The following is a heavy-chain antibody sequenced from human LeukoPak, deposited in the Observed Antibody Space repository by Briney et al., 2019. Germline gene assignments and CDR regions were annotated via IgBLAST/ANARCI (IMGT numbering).Heavy chain of an antibody. V-gene: IGHV1-2*02. CDR2: INPNSGGT. CDR3: ARGAGCSSTSCPPWY. Sequence: ASVKVSCKASGYTFTGYYMHWVRQAPGQGLEWMGWINPNSGGTNYAQKFQGRVTMTRDTSISTAYMELSRLRSDDTAVYYCARGAGCSSTSCPPWYWGQGTLVTVSS. CDR1: GYTFTGYY. J-gene: IGHJ4*02. D-gene: IGHD2-2*01.